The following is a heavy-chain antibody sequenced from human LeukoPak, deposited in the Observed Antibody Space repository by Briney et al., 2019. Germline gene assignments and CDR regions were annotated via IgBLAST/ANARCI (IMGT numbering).Heavy chain of an antibody. CDR2: ISNDGSNE. Sequence: GGSLRLSCAASGFTFSSYAMHWVRQAPGKGLEWVAIISNDGSNEHSADSVKGRFTTSRDNSKNTLYLQMNSLRAEDTAVYYCARPTPGEFSLLIDYWGQGTLVTVSS. J-gene: IGHJ4*02. D-gene: IGHD3-16*02. CDR1: GFTFSSYA. V-gene: IGHV3-30*01. CDR3: ARPTPGEFSLLIDY.